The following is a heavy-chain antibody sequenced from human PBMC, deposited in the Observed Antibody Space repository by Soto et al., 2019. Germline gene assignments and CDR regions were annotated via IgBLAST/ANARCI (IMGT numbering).Heavy chain of an antibody. J-gene: IGHJ5*02. V-gene: IGHV3-30*18. CDR2: ISYDETAT. Sequence: QVQLVESGGGVVQPGTSLRLSCAASGFTFSGYGVHWVRQAPGKGLEWVATISYDETATYYSDSVKGRFTISRDNSKNTLFLQMNSLRAEDTAVYYCAKGFIRDCGGDCTVDTWGQGTLVTVSS. CDR1: GFTFSGYG. D-gene: IGHD2-21*02. CDR3: AKGFIRDCGGDCTVDT.